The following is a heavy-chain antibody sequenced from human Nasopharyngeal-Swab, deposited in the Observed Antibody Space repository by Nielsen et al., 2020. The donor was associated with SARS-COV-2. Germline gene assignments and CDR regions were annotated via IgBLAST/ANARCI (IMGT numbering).Heavy chain of an antibody. D-gene: IGHD3-22*01. J-gene: IGHJ3*02. Sequence: GGSLRLSCAASGFTFSSFGMHWVRQAPGKGLEWVAFIAHDASNEYYGDSVKGRFSISRDSSKNTLYLQMDSLRGEDTAVYYCARAGGRYYDSGGYYYLASAFDIWGQGTMVTVSS. CDR2: IAHDASNE. CDR1: GFTFSSFG. V-gene: IGHV3-30*03. CDR3: ARAGGRYYDSGGYYYLASAFDI.